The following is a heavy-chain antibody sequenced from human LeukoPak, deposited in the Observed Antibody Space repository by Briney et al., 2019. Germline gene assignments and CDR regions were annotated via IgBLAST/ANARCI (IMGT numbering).Heavy chain of an antibody. V-gene: IGHV5-51*01. CDR3: ARRPGYTYGYDYAFDI. J-gene: IGHJ3*02. CDR2: IYPGDSDT. D-gene: IGHD5-18*01. CDR1: GYSFTTYW. Sequence: GESLKISCKGSGYSFTTYWIGWVRQMPGKGLEWMGMIYPGDSDTRYSPSFQGQVTISADKSISTAYLQWGSLKASDTAMYYCARRPGYTYGYDYAFDIWGQGTMVTVSS.